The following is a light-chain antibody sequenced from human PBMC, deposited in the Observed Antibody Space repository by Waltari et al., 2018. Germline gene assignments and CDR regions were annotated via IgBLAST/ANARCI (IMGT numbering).Light chain of an antibody. CDR2: GAS. Sequence: ERVMTQSPATLSVSPGERATLSCRASQSVSSNLAWYQQKFGQAPRRLCYGASTRATGIPARFSGSGSGTEFTLTISSLQSEDFAVYYCQQYDYWPTFGQGTKVEIK. J-gene: IGKJ1*01. CDR3: QQYDYWPT. CDR1: QSVSSN. V-gene: IGKV3-15*01.